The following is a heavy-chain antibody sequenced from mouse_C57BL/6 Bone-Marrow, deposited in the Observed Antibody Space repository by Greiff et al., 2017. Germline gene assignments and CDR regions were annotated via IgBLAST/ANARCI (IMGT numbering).Heavy chain of an antibody. CDR1: GYTFTSYG. CDR3: ATAYGSSDLYWYFDV. V-gene: IGHV1-81*01. Sequence: QVQLQQSGAELARPGASVKLSCKASGYTFTSYGIRWVKQRTGQGLEWIGEIYPRRGNTNYNEKFKGKATLTADKSSSTAYMELRSLTSEDSAVYFCATAYGSSDLYWYFDVWGTGTTVTVSS. CDR2: IYPRRGNT. D-gene: IGHD1-1*01. J-gene: IGHJ1*03.